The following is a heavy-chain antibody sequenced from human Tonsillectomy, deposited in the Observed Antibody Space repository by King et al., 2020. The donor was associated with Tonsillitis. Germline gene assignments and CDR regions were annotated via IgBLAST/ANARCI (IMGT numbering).Heavy chain of an antibody. CDR1: GGSISSGGYY. D-gene: IGHD3-16*01. V-gene: IGHV4-31*03. Sequence: VQLQESGPGLVKPSQTLFLTCTVSGGSISSGGYYWSWIRQHPGKGLEWIGYIYYSGSTYYNPSLKSRVTISVDTSKNQFSLKLSSVTAADTAVYYCARVGMTTYVGYYMDVWGKGTTVTVSS. CDR2: IYYSGST. J-gene: IGHJ6*03. CDR3: ARVGMTTYVGYYMDV.